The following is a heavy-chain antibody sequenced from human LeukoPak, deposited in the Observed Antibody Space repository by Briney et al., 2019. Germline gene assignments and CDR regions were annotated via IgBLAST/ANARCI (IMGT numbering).Heavy chain of an antibody. D-gene: IGHD5-18*01. CDR1: GYSFTSYW. J-gene: IGHJ5*02. CDR3: ASGRGYSYGPGWFDP. Sequence: GESLKISCKGSGYSFTSYWIGWVRQMPGKGVEWMGIIYPGDSDTSYSPSFQGQVTISADKSLSTAYLPWRSLKASDTAMYYCASGRGYSYGPGWFDPWGQGTLVTVSS. CDR2: IYPGDSDT. V-gene: IGHV5-51*01.